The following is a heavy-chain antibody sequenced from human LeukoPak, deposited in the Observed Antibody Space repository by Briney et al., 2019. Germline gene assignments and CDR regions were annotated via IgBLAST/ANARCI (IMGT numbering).Heavy chain of an antibody. Sequence: PSETLSLTCTVSGGSISSSYWSWIRQPAGKGLEWIGRIFTSGTTEYNPSLKSRVTISVDTSKNQFSLKLSSVTAADTAVYYCARVRASGFYFDYWGQGTLVTVSS. CDR3: ARVRASGFYFDY. CDR1: GGSISSSY. V-gene: IGHV4-4*07. CDR2: IFTSGTT. D-gene: IGHD5-12*01. J-gene: IGHJ4*02.